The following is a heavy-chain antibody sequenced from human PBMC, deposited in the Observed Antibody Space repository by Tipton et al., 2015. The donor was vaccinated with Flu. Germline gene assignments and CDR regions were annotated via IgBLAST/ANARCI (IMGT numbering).Heavy chain of an antibody. CDR3: ARAGRKPRGGRKPPVDAFDV. CDR1: GDSLTSYY. Sequence: PGLVKPSETVSLICSVSGDSLTSYYWSWIRQPAGKGLECIGRMSASEKAHYNPSLESRVTMSLDTSKNQFSLTLNSVTAADTAVYFCARAGRKPRGGRKPPVDAFDVWGQGAKVIVSS. D-gene: IGHD3-10*01. V-gene: IGHV4-4*07. J-gene: IGHJ3*01. CDR2: MSASEKA.